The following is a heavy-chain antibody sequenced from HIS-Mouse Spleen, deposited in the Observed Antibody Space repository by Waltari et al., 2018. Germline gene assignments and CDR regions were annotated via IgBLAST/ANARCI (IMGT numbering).Heavy chain of an antibody. CDR1: GFTFSSYG. Sequence: QVQLVESGGGVVQPGRSLRLSCAASGFTFSSYGMHWVRQAPGKGLGWVAVISDDGRNKYYADSVKCRFTSSRDNSKNTLYLQMNSLRAEDTAVYYCAKDRGSPLYFDYWGQGTLVTVSS. V-gene: IGHV3-30*18. CDR2: ISDDGRNK. D-gene: IGHD1-26*01. J-gene: IGHJ4*02. CDR3: AKDRGSPLYFDY.